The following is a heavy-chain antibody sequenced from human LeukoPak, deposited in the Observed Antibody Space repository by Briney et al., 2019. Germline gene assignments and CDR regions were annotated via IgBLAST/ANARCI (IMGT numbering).Heavy chain of an antibody. J-gene: IGHJ3*02. CDR3: AKPARGDYVGRRAFDI. CDR2: MNPNSGNT. Sequence: ASVKVSCKASGCTFTSYDINWVRQATGQGLEWMGWMNPNSGNTGYAQKFQGRVTMTRNTSISTAYMELSSLRSEDTAVYYCAKPARGDYVGRRAFDIWGQGTMVTVSS. V-gene: IGHV1-8*01. CDR1: GCTFTSYD. D-gene: IGHD4-17*01.